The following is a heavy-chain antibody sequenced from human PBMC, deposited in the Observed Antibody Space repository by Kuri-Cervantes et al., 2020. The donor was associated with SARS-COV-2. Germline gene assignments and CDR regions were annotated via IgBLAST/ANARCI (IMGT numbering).Heavy chain of an antibody. J-gene: IGHJ4*02. CDR3: ARCVGWKVWFGESPFDY. V-gene: IGHV4-34*01. CDR2: INHSGST. D-gene: IGHD3-10*01. Sequence: SETLSLTCAVYGGSFSGYYWSWIRQPPGKGLEWIGEINHSGSTNYNPSLKSRVTVSVDTSKNQFSLKLSSVTAADTAVYYCARCVGWKVWFGESPFDYWGRGPLVPVSS. CDR1: GGSFSGYY.